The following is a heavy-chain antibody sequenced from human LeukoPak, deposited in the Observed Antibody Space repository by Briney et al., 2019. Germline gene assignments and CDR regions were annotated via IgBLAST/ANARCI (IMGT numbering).Heavy chain of an antibody. CDR3: ARHGAPYSNSRNWFDP. D-gene: IGHD6-13*01. J-gene: IGHJ5*02. Sequence: SETLSLTCTVSGVSTSSSSYYWGWIRQPPAKGLEWIGSIYYSGTTYYNPSLKSRVTISVDTSKNQFSLKMNSVTAADTAVYYCARHGAPYSNSRNWFDPWGQGTLVTVSS. CDR2: IYYSGTT. CDR1: GVSTSSSSYY. V-gene: IGHV4-39*01.